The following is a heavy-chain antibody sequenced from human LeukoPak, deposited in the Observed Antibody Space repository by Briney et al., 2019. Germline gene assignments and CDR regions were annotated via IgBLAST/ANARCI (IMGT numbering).Heavy chain of an antibody. CDR3: ATLGRGYSPNP. CDR2: INPHSGGT. CDR1: GYTFTGYY. V-gene: IGHV1-2*06. Sequence: ASVKVSCKASGYTFTGYYMHWVRQAPGQGLEWMGRINPHSGGTNYAQKFQGRVTMTRDTSISTAYMELSRLRSDDTAVYYCATLGRGYSPNPWGQGTLVTVSS. D-gene: IGHD5-18*01. J-gene: IGHJ5*02.